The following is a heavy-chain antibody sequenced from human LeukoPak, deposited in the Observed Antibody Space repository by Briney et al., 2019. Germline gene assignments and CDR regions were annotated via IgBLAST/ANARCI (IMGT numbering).Heavy chain of an antibody. CDR3: ARLNRVAVAIYYYYGMDV. Sequence: PGGSLRLSCAASGFTFSSYGMHWVRQAPGKGLEWVAFIRYDGSNKYYADSVKGRFTISRDNSKNTLYLQMNSLRAEDTAVYYCARLNRVAVAIYYYYGMDVWGRGTTVTVSS. CDR1: GFTFSSYG. D-gene: IGHD6-19*01. J-gene: IGHJ6*02. V-gene: IGHV3-30*02. CDR2: IRYDGSNK.